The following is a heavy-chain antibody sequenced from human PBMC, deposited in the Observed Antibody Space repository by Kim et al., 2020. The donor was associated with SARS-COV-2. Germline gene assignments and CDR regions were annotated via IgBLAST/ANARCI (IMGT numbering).Heavy chain of an antibody. Sequence: SETLSLTCTVSGGSISNNYWSWIRQPPGKGLEWIGNIYYSGSTNYNPSLKSRVTISVDTSKNQFSLKLTSVTAADTAVYYCARRRDGSDSFHAFDLWGRGTVVAVS. CDR2: IYYSGST. CDR3: ARRRDGSDSFHAFDL. CDR1: GGSISNNY. V-gene: IGHV4-59*08. J-gene: IGHJ3*01. D-gene: IGHD2-2*03.